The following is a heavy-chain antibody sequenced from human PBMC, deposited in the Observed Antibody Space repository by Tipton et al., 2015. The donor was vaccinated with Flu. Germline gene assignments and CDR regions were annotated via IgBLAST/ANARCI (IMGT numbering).Heavy chain of an antibody. Sequence: TLSLTCTVSGGSISSTNYYWGWVRQPPGRGLEWIGGSYYSGSTYYNPSLKSRVTISLDTSKKQLSLKMTSVTAADTAVYYCASARVDVSGHYIPRHLLSYCFDYWGQGTLVTVSS. CDR1: GGSISSTNYY. CDR3: ASARVDVSGHYIPRHLLSYCFDY. V-gene: IGHV4-39*07. CDR2: SYYSGST. D-gene: IGHD3-22*01. J-gene: IGHJ4*02.